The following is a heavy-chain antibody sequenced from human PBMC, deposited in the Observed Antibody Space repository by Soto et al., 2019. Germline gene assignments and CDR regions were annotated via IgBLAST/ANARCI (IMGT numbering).Heavy chain of an antibody. CDR1: GFTFRAYS. CDR3: ARDLLEGYGHARQPDY. V-gene: IGHV3-21*06. J-gene: IGHJ4*02. D-gene: IGHD5-18*01. CDR2: ITSSSTYI. Sequence: GGSLRLSCVASGFTFRAYSMSWVRQAPGQGLEWVSPITSSSTYIYYTRSVEGRFTISRDDAKNSLHLQMNSLRAEDTAVYYCARDLLEGYGHARQPDYWGQGTLVTVSS.